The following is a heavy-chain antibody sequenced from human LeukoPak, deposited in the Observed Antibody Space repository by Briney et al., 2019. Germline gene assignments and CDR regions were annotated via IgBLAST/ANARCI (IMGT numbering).Heavy chain of an antibody. CDR2: IYYSGGT. CDR1: GGSISSYY. J-gene: IGHJ6*04. V-gene: IGHV4-59*01. Sequence: SETLSLTCTVSGGSISSYYWSWIRQPPGKGLEWIGYIYYSGGTNYNPSLKSRVTISVDTSKNQFSLKLSSVTAADTAVYYCARANWSYGMDVWGKGTTVTVSS. D-gene: IGHD1-1*01. CDR3: ARANWSYGMDV.